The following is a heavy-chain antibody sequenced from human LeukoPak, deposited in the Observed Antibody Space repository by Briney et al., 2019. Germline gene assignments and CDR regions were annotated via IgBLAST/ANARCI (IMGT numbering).Heavy chain of an antibody. V-gene: IGHV1-69*04. CDR3: ARPYSNGAAAGYYYYYGMDV. Sequence: SVKVSCKASGGTFSSYAISWVRQAPGQGLEWMGRIIPILGIANYAQKFQGRVTITADKSTSTAYMELSSLRSEDTAVYYCARPYSNGAAAGYYYYYGMDVWGQGTTVTVSS. D-gene: IGHD6-13*01. J-gene: IGHJ6*02. CDR2: IIPILGIA. CDR1: GGTFSSYA.